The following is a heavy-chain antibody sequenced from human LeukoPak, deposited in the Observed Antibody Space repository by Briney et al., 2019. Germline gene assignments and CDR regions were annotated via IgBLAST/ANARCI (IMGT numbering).Heavy chain of an antibody. V-gene: IGHV1-18*01. D-gene: IGHD3-22*01. CDR3: ARVRYYDSSGYSNYYYFDY. Sequence: ASVKVSCKASGYTFTSYGISWVRQAPGQGLEWMGWISAYNGNTNYAQKLQGRVPMTTDTSTSTAYMELRSLRSDDTAVYYCARVRYYDSSGYSNYYYFDYWGQGTLVTVSS. CDR1: GYTFTSYG. J-gene: IGHJ4*02. CDR2: ISAYNGNT.